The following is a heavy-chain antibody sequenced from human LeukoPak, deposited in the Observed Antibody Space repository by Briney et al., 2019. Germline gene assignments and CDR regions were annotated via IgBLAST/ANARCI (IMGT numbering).Heavy chain of an antibody. CDR3: ALIQGWGSGGYYRDF. Sequence: GGSLRLSCAASGFSISNDWMSWVRQAPGKGLEWVARVKSRSAGETTDYAAPVKGRFTISRDDSKNTLYLQMNSLKTEDTAVYYCALIQGWGSGGYYRDFWGQGTLVTVSS. D-gene: IGHD3-10*01. CDR1: GFSISNDW. V-gene: IGHV3-15*01. J-gene: IGHJ4*02. CDR2: VKSRSAGETT.